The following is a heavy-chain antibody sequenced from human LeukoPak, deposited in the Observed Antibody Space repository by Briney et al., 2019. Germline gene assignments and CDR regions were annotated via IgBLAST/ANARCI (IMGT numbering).Heavy chain of an antibody. J-gene: IGHJ4*02. D-gene: IGHD1-26*01. CDR3: ARDKAESWEILPSYFDY. CDR2: IYTSGST. CDR1: GGSISSGSYY. Sequence: PSETLSLTCTVSGGSISSGSYYWSWIRQPAGKGLEWIGRIYTSGSTNYNPSLKSRVTISVDTSKNQFSLKLSSVTAADTAVYYCARDKAESWEILPSYFDYWGQGTLVTVSS. V-gene: IGHV4-61*02.